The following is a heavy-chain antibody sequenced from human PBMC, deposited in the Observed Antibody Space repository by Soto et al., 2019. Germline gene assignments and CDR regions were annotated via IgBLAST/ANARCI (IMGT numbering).Heavy chain of an antibody. D-gene: IGHD4-17*01. Sequence: QITLKESGPTLVKPTQTLTLTCTFSGFSLSTSGVGVGWIRQPPGKALEWLALIYWDDDKRYSPSLKSRLTITKDTSKHQVVLTMTNMDPVDTATYYCAHRRGDYGDTSRMDYWGQGTLVTVSS. V-gene: IGHV2-5*02. CDR3: AHRRGDYGDTSRMDY. CDR2: IYWDDDK. CDR1: GFSLSTSGVG. J-gene: IGHJ4*02.